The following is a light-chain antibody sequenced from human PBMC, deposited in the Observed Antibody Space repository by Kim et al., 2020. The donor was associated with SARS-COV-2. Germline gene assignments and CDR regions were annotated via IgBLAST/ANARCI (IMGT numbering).Light chain of an antibody. V-gene: IGLV3-27*01. Sequence: VSVSPGQTARVTCSVDVLAKKHARWFQQKPGQAPVLVIYRDSDRPSGIPERFSGSSSGTTVTLTISGAQVEDEADYYCYSAADKGVFGGGTQLTVL. J-gene: IGLJ3*02. CDR1: VLAKKH. CDR3: YSAADKGV. CDR2: RDS.